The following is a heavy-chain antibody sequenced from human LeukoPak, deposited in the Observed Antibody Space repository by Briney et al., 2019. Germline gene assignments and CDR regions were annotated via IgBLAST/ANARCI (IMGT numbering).Heavy chain of an antibody. CDR3: ATAPILRGEGGEHYKYGMDV. CDR2: IYHNGTP. D-gene: IGHD2-2*02. J-gene: IGHJ6*02. CDR1: VGSINSGNW. Sequence: SETLSLTFAVSVGSINSGNWWSWVRQSPGKGLEWIGEIYHNGTPNYNPSLKSRVTISADTFKNHFSLKMTSVTAADTAVYYCATAPILRGEGGEHYKYGMDVWGQGTTVIVSS. V-gene: IGHV4-4*02.